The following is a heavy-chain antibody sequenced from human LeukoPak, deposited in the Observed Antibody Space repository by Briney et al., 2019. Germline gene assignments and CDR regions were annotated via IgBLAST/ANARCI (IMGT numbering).Heavy chain of an antibody. CDR3: ARSPLGTIFGVLTSFDY. J-gene: IGHJ4*02. V-gene: IGHV4-31*03. CDR1: GGSISSGGYY. CDR2: IYYSGST. Sequence: PSETLSLTCTVSGGSISSGGYYWSWIRQLPGKGLEWIGYIYYSGSTYYNPSLKSRLTILIDTSKNQFSLKLSSVTAADTAVYFCARSPLGTIFGVLTSFDYWGQGTLATVSS. D-gene: IGHD3-3*01.